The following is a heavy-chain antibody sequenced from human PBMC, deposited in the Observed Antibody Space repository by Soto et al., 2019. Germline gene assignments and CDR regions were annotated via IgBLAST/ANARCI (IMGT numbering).Heavy chain of an antibody. V-gene: IGHV2-70*11. CDR3: ARIVGYSSSSGHYYGMDV. CDR2: IDWDDDK. CDR1: GFSLSTSGMC. D-gene: IGHD6-6*01. Sequence: VSGPTLVNPTQTLTLTCTFSGFSLSTSGMCVSWIRQPPGKALEWLARIDWDDDKYYSTSLKTRLTISKDTSKNQVVLTMTNMDPVDTATYYCARIVGYSSSSGHYYGMDVWGQGTTVTVSS. J-gene: IGHJ6*02.